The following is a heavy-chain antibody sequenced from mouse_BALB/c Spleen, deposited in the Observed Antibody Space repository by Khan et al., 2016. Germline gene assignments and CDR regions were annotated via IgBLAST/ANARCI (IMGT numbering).Heavy chain of an antibody. CDR3: AREGLRRGFAY. CDR1: GFTFSDYY. Sequence: EVELVESGGGLVKPGGSLKLSCAASGFTFSDYYMYWVRQTPENRLEWVATISDGGSYTYYPDSVKGRFTISRDNAKNNLYLQMSILKSDDTAMYYCAREGLRRGFAYGGQGTLVTVSA. D-gene: IGHD2-4*01. J-gene: IGHJ3*01. V-gene: IGHV5-4*02. CDR2: ISDGGSYT.